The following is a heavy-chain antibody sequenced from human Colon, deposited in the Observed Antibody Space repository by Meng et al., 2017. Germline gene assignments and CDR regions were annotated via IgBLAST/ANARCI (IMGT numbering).Heavy chain of an antibody. CDR2: ISNSGTST. J-gene: IGHJ4*02. CDR3: AKGRTSDY. CDR1: GFTFSSYA. D-gene: IGHD3/OR15-3a*01. Sequence: EGRLVGCGGGLVQPGGSLRLSCVASGFTFSSYAMSWVRQAPGKGLEWVSAISNSGTSTYDADSVKGRFTISRDNSRNTLYLQMNSLRAEDTAVYYCAKGRTSDYWGQGTLVTVSS. V-gene: IGHV3-23*04.